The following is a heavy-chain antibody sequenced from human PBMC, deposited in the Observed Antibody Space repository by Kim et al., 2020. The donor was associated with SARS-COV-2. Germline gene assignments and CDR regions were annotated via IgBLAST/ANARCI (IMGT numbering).Heavy chain of an antibody. J-gene: IGHJ6*03. CDR3: ARGRTGDYGDPNYYYYYYMDV. V-gene: IGHV1-8*01. Sequence: ASVKVSCKASGYTFTSYDINWVRQATGQGLEWMGWMNPNSGNTGYAQKFQGRVTMTRNTSISTAYMELSSLRSEDTAVYYCARGRTGDYGDPNYYYYYYMDVWGKGTTVTVSS. CDR2: MNPNSGNT. CDR1: GYTFTSYD. D-gene: IGHD4-17*01.